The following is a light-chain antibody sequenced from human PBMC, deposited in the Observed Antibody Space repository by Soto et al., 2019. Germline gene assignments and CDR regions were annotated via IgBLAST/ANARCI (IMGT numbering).Light chain of an antibody. Sequence: QSVLTQPPSASGSPGQSVTISCTGSSSDVGGHNHVSWYQQHPGKAPKLMIYEVSKRPSGVPDRFSGSKSVNTASLTVSGLQAEYEADYYCSSYAGSMNLIFGGGTKLTVL. CDR2: EVS. V-gene: IGLV2-8*01. CDR3: SSYAGSMNLI. J-gene: IGLJ2*01. CDR1: SSDVGGHNH.